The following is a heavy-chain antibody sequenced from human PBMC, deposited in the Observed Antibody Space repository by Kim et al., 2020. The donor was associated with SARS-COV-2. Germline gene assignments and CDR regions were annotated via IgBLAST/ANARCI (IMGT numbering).Heavy chain of an antibody. Sequence: YGDSVKGRFTIARDNAKNSLYLQMNSLGAEDTAVYYCARTPVVATIFFDYWGQGTLVTVSS. J-gene: IGHJ4*02. V-gene: IGHV3-7*01. D-gene: IGHD5-12*01. CDR3: ARTPVVATIFFDY.